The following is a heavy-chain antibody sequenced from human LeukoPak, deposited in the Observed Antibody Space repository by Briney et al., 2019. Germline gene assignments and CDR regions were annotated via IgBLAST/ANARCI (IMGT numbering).Heavy chain of an antibody. D-gene: IGHD1-20*01. J-gene: IGHJ6*03. CDR3: ATNPMTGYHLGDHFYFYMAV. Sequence: SVKVFCKASGVTFSSYAISWVRQAPGQGLEWIGGLRPVFGPINSAQKFQDRVTLTKDDSTTTAYMELRSLRSEDTAVYYCATNPMTGYHLGDHFYFYMAVWGKGTTVTVS. CDR1: GVTFSSYA. V-gene: IGHV1-69*05. CDR2: LRPVFGPI.